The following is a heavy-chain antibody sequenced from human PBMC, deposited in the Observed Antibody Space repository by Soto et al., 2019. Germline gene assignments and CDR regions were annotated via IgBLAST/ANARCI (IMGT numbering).Heavy chain of an antibody. D-gene: IGHD2-15*01. J-gene: IGHJ3*02. CDR1: GFTFSSYG. CDR3: ASSGGSSNNHDAFDI. V-gene: IGHV3-33*01. CDR2: IWYDGSNK. Sequence: GVLRLSCAASGFTFSSYGMHWVRQAPGKGLEWVAVIWYDGSNKYYADSVKGRFTISRDNSKNTLYLQMNSLRAEDTAVYYCASSGGSSNNHDAFDIWGQGTMVTV.